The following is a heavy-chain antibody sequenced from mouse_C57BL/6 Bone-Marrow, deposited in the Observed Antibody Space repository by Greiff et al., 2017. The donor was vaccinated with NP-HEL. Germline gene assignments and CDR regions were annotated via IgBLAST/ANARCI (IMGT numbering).Heavy chain of an antibody. V-gene: IGHV1-50*01. CDR1: GYTFTSYW. Sequence: QVQLQQSGAELVKPGASVKLSRKASGYTFTSYWMQWVKQRPGQGLEWIGEIDPSDSYTNYNQKFKGKATLTVDTYSSTAYMQLSSLTSEDSAVYYCARCLYGNFYFDYWGQGTTLTVSS. D-gene: IGHD2-1*01. J-gene: IGHJ2*01. CDR2: IDPSDSYT. CDR3: ARCLYGNFYFDY.